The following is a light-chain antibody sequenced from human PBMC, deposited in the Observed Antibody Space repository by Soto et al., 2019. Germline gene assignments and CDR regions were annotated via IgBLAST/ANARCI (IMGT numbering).Light chain of an antibody. J-gene: IGLJ1*01. CDR3: QSYDSSLSVYV. CDR1: SSNIGAGYD. V-gene: IGLV1-40*01. Sequence: QSVLTQPPSVSGAPGQRVTISCTGSSSNIGAGYDVHWYQQLPGTAPKLLIYGNSNRPSWVPDRFSGSKSGTSASLAITGVPAEGDADYYCQSYDSSLSVYVFGTGTKLTVL. CDR2: GNS.